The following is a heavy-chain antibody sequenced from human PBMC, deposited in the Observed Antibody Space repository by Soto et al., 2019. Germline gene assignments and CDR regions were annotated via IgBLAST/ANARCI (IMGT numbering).Heavy chain of an antibody. CDR2: TYYKSKWKN. CDR1: GDCPSGDTAG. Sequence: SQTLSPTCALSGDCPSGDTAGWNWIRRSPSRCLEWLGRTYYKSKWKNDYALSVNSRITINPDTSKNQFSLHLYSVATEDTAVYYCTGITWFRGMDVWGQGTPVTVSS. V-gene: IGHV6-1*01. CDR3: TGITWFRGMDV. J-gene: IGHJ6*02. D-gene: IGHD3-10*01.